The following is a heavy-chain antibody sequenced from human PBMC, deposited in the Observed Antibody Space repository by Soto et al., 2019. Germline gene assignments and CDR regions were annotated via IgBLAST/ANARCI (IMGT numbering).Heavy chain of an antibody. D-gene: IGHD3-16*01. CDR2: INHSGST. V-gene: IGHV4-34*01. J-gene: IGHJ5*02. CDR3: AIRSGWFDP. Sequence: PSETLSLTCAVYGGSFSGYYWSWIRQPPGKGLEWIGEINHSGSTSYNPSLKSRVTISVDTSKNQFSLKLSSVTAADTAVYYCAIRSGWFDPWGQGTLVTVSS. CDR1: GGSFSGYY.